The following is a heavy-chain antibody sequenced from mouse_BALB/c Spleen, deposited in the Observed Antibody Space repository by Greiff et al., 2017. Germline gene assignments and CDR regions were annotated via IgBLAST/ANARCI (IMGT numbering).Heavy chain of an antibody. V-gene: IGHV14-4*02. CDR2: IDPENGDT. CDR3: SKSGGFAY. J-gene: IGHJ3*01. Sequence: VQLQQSGAELVRSGASVKLSCTASGFNIKDYYMHWVKQRPEQGLEWIGWIDPENGDTEYAPKFQGTATITADTSSNTAYLQLSSLTSEDTAVYYCSKSGGFAYWGQGTLVTVAA. CDR1: GFNIKDYY.